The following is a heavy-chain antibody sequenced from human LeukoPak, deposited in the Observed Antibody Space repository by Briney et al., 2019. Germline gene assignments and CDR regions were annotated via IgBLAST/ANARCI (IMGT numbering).Heavy chain of an antibody. D-gene: IGHD6-19*01. CDR3: ARDPFSSDWYSDHWFDP. CDR1: GYTFTNYY. Sequence: GASVKVSCQASGYTFTNYYVHWVRQAPGQGREWVAIINPRNGYTRYAQRLQGRVSVTGDTSTATVYMELSSLTSEDTAVYYCARDPFSSDWYSDHWFDPWGQGTLVTVSS. J-gene: IGHJ5*01. CDR2: INPRNGYT. V-gene: IGHV1-46*01.